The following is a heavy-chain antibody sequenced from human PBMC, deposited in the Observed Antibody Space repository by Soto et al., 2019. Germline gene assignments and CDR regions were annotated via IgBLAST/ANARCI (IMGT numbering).Heavy chain of an antibody. D-gene: IGHD3-10*01. V-gene: IGHV4-59*08. CDR3: ARYYYVSGSYFLYYMDV. CDR2: IYYSGST. CDR1: GGSISSYY. J-gene: IGHJ6*03. Sequence: SETLSLTCTVSGGSISSYYWNWIRQPPGKGLEWIGYIYYSGSTNYNPSLKSRVTISVDTSKNQFSLKLNSVTAADTAVYYCARYYYVSGSYFLYYMDVWGKGTTVTVSS.